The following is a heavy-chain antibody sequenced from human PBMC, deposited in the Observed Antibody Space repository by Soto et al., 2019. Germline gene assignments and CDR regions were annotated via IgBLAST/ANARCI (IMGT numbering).Heavy chain of an antibody. Sequence: EVQLVETGGGLIQPGGSLRLSCAASGFTVSSNYMSWVHQAPGKGLEWVSVIYSGGSTYYADSVKGRFTISRDNSKNTLYLQMNSLRAEDTAVYYCARDYSGYGMDVWGQGTTVTVSS. V-gene: IGHV3-53*02. J-gene: IGHJ6*02. CDR3: ARDYSGYGMDV. CDR1: GFTVSSNY. CDR2: IYSGGST. D-gene: IGHD4-4*01.